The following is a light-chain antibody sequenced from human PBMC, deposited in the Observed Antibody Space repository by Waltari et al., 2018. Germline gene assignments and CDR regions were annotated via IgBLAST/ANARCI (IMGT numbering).Light chain of an antibody. CDR3: SSYAGSNNYV. CDR1: SRDIGPYNY. Sequence: QSALTQPPSASGSPGQSVTISCTGTSRDIGPYNYVSWYQQHPGKAPKRMIYEVSKRPSGVPDRFSGSKSGNTASLTVSGLQAEDEADYYCSSYAGSNNYVFGTGTKVTVL. V-gene: IGLV2-8*01. CDR2: EVS. J-gene: IGLJ1*01.